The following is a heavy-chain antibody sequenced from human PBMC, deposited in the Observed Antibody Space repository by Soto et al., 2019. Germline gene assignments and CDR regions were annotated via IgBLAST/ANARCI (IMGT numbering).Heavy chain of an antibody. J-gene: IGHJ6*02. D-gene: IGHD3-3*01. CDR2: INRSGST. Sequence: SQTLSLTCAVYGGSFGGYYWSWIRQHPGQGLGWIGEINRSGSTNYNPSLKSRVTISVDTSKNQFSLKLSSVTAADTAVYYCARNGSYYDFWSGYYFGGGMDVWGQGTTVTVSS. V-gene: IGHV4-34*01. CDR1: GGSFGGYY. CDR3: ARNGSYYDFWSGYYFGGGMDV.